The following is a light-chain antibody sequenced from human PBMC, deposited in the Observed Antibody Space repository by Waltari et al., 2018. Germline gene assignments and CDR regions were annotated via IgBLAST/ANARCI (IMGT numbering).Light chain of an antibody. V-gene: IGLV1-44*01. J-gene: IGLJ1*01. CDR2: SNN. Sequence: QSVLTQPPSASGTPGQRVTISCSGSSSNIGSNTVNWYQHLPGTAPKLHIYSNNQRPSGVPDRFSGSKSGTSASLAISGLQSEDEADYYCAAWDDSLNGYVFGTGTKVTVL. CDR1: SSNIGSNT. CDR3: AAWDDSLNGYV.